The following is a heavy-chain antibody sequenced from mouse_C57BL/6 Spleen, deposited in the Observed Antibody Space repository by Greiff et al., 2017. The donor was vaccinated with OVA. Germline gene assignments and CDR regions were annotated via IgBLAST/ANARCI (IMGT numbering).Heavy chain of an antibody. Sequence: QVQLQQPGAELVKPGASVKMSCKASGYTFTSYWITWVKQRPGQGLEWIGDIYPGSGSTNYNEKFKSKATLTVDTSSSTAYMQLSSLTSEDSAVDYSARERDYSNFYWYFDVWGTGTTGTVSS. J-gene: IGHJ1*03. CDR3: ARERDYSNFYWYFDV. CDR1: GYTFTSYW. V-gene: IGHV1-55*01. D-gene: IGHD2-5*01. CDR2: IYPGSGST.